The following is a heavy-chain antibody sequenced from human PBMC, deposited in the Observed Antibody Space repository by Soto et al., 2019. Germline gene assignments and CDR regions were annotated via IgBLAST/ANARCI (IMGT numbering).Heavy chain of an antibody. CDR1: GGSVSNKTYY. CDR3: ARTTAVPNTLRSRYFFDY. CDR2: VYYSGTT. D-gene: IGHD4-17*01. Sequence: SETLSLTCSVSGGSVSNKTYYWSWIRQPPGKRLEWIGYVYYSGTTNYNPSLKSRVTISVDPSKNQFSLRLSSVTTADTALYYCARTTAVPNTLRSRYFFDYWGQGTLVTVSS. J-gene: IGHJ4*02. V-gene: IGHV4-61*01.